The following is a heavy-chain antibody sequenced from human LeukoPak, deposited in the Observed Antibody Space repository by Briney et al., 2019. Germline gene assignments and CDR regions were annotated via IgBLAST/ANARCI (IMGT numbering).Heavy chain of an antibody. CDR1: GYSFTSYW. CDR3: ARKLALYYDFWSGENWFDP. Sequence: GESLKISCKGSGYSFTSYWIGWVRQMPGKGLEWMGIIYPGDSDTRYSPSFQGQVTISADKSISTAYLQWSSLKASGTAMYYCARKLALYYDFWSGENWFDPWGQGTLVTVSS. CDR2: IYPGDSDT. J-gene: IGHJ5*02. D-gene: IGHD3-3*01. V-gene: IGHV5-51*01.